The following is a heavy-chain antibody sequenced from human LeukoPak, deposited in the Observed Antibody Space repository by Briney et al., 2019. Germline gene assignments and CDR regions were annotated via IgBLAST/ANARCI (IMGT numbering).Heavy chain of an antibody. CDR3: AKVFFSGSYYAASDY. J-gene: IGHJ4*02. CDR2: ISYDGSNK. CDR1: GFTFSTYG. Sequence: GGSLRLSCAASGFTFSTYGMHWVRQAPGRGLEWVAVISYDGSNKYYADSVKGRFTISRDNSKNTLFLQMNSLGAEDTAVYYCAKVFFSGSYYAASDYWGQGTLVTVSS. V-gene: IGHV3-30*18. D-gene: IGHD1-26*01.